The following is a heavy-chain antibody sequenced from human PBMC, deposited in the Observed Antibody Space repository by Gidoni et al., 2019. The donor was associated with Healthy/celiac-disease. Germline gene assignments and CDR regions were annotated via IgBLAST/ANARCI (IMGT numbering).Heavy chain of an antibody. CDR1: GFTFSNAW. CDR3: TTDRVYCSGGSCGRNDYYYYYGMDV. V-gene: IGHV3-15*01. Sequence: EVQLVESGGGLVKPGGSLRLSCAASGFTFSNAWMSWVRQAPGKGLEWVGRIKSKTDGGTTDYAAPVKGRFTISRDDSKNTLYLQMNSLKTEDTAVYYCTTDRVYCSGGSCGRNDYYYYYGMDVWGQGTTVTVSS. D-gene: IGHD2-15*01. J-gene: IGHJ6*02. CDR2: IKSKTDGGTT.